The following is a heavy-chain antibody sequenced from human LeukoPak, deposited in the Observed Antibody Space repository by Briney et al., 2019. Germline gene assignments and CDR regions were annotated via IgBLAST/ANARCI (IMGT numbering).Heavy chain of an antibody. D-gene: IGHD4/OR15-4a*01. CDR2: IRYNGVNK. CDR1: GFTFRNYG. J-gene: IGHJ5*02. Sequence: GGSLRLSCVASGFTFRNYGMHWVRQAPGKGLEWVAVIRYNGVNKYYADSVKGRFTISRDNSKDTVYLEMNSLRGEDTAMYHCARGMGTIATGLDPWGQGTLVTVSS. CDR3: ARGMGTIATGLDP. V-gene: IGHV3-33*01.